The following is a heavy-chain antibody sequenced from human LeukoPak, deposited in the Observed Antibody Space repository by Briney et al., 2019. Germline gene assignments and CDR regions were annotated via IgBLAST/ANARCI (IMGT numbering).Heavy chain of an antibody. CDR1: GFTFTTYS. Sequence: GGFLRLSCAASGFTFTTYSMNWVRQAPGKGLEWVSYVSHNIIAYADSVKGRFTFSRDSAKNSLYLQINSLRDEDTAVYFCARDLDWAFDRWGQGTLVTVSS. CDR3: ARDLDWAFDR. D-gene: IGHD3-9*01. J-gene: IGHJ4*02. CDR2: VSHNII. V-gene: IGHV3-48*02.